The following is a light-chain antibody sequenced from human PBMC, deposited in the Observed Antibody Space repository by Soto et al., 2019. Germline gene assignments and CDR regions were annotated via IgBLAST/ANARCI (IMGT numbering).Light chain of an antibody. CDR2: EVS. CDR1: SSDVGGYKY. CDR3: SSYTTNNTVL. Sequence: QSVLTQPASVSGSPGQSITISCTGTSSDVGGYKYVSWYQQYPGKAPKLMIYEVSNRPSGVSNRFSGSKSGNTASLTISGLQAEDDADYYCSSYTTNNTVLFGGGTKVTVL. J-gene: IGLJ2*01. V-gene: IGLV2-14*01.